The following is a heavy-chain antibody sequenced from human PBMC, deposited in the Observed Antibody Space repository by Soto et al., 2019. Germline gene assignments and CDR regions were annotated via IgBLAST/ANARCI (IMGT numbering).Heavy chain of an antibody. CDR3: ARDKITGLFDY. CDR2: IYYSGST. Sequence: SETMSLTCSVSCGSISSYHWNWIRQSPGKGLEWIGDIYYSGSTNYSPSLKSRVTISLDTSKNQFSLKLTSVTAADTAVYYCARDKITGLFDYWGQGTLVTVSS. D-gene: IGHD2-8*02. V-gene: IGHV4-59*12. CDR1: CGSISSYH. J-gene: IGHJ4*02.